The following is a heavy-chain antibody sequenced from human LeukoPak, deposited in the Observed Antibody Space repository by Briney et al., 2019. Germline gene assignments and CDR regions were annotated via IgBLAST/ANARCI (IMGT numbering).Heavy chain of an antibody. Sequence: PSETLSLTCAVYGGSFSGYYWSWIRQPPGKGLEWIGSIYYSGSTYYNPSLKSRVTISVDTSKNQFSLKLSSVTAADTAVYYCARHYYDSSGYYSYYYYYMDVWGKGTTVTISS. J-gene: IGHJ6*03. D-gene: IGHD3-22*01. CDR2: IYYSGST. CDR3: ARHYYDSSGYYSYYYYYMDV. CDR1: GGSFSGYY. V-gene: IGHV4-34*01.